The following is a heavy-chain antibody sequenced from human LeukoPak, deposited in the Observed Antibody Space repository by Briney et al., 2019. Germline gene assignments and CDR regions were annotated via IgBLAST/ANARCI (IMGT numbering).Heavy chain of an antibody. CDR3: ARAPPGASRHMGIDY. Sequence: KPSETLSLTCTVSGGSVSSGSYYWSWIRQPPGKGLEWIGYIYYSGSTNYNPSLKSRVTISVDTSKNQFSLKLSSVTAADTAVYYCARAPPGASRHMGIDYWGQGTLVTVSS. CDR2: IYYSGST. V-gene: IGHV4-61*01. D-gene: IGHD3-10*01. J-gene: IGHJ4*02. CDR1: GGSVSSGSYY.